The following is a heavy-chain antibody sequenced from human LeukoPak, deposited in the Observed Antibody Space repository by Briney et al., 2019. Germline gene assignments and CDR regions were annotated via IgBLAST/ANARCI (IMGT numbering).Heavy chain of an antibody. J-gene: IGHJ4*02. CDR2: FYSADSDP. CDR3: ARLVYYDYVWGNYRYTPRGPFDY. D-gene: IGHD3-16*02. Sequence: GGSLKISLQCSGCRLHSYWIGLVREMPGKGLGGMGVFYSADSDPRHISSFQGQFTISADKSINTAYLQWSSLTSSDTVMYNCARLVYYDYVWGNYRYTPRGPFDYWGQGTLVTVSS. CDR1: GCRLHSYW. V-gene: IGHV5-51*01.